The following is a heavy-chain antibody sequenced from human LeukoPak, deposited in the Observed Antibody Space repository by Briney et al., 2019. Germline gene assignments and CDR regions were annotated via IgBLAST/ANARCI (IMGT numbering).Heavy chain of an antibody. CDR1: GGSISSYY. D-gene: IGHD2-8*01. J-gene: IGHJ4*02. CDR3: AGAPNTYYFDY. Sequence: PSETLSLTCTVSGGSISSYYWSWFRQPAGKGLEWIGRISTTGSTNYNPSLKSRVTMSLDTSKNQFSLRVSSVTAADTAVYYCAGAPNTYYFDYWGQGTLVTVSS. V-gene: IGHV4-4*07. CDR2: ISTTGST.